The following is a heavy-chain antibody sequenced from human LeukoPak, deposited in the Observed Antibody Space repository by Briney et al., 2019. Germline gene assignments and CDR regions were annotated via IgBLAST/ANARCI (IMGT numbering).Heavy chain of an antibody. CDR3: ARENLTSGYYYYGMDV. D-gene: IGHD3-10*01. CDR2: LIPILCIA. J-gene: IGHJ6*02. CDR1: GGTFSSYA. Sequence: SVKVSCRSSGGTFSSYALLCVRQPPGKGREWVGRLIPILCIAKCAQEFRGRVTFTAHKSTSRAYMELSSLRSEDTAVYYCARENLTSGYYYYGMDVWGQGATVTVSS. V-gene: IGHV1-69*04.